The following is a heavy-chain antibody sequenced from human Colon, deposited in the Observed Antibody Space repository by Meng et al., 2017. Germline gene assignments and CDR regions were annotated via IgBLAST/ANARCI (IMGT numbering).Heavy chain of an antibody. J-gene: IGHJ4*02. D-gene: IGHD5-18*01. CDR2: IHHSGIT. CDR1: GDSVTSGSYH. V-gene: IGHV4-30-4*01. CDR3: ATIQSSPHFFDY. Sequence: QPQLQESGPGLVKPSEALSLACTVSGDSVTSGSYHWSWIRQPPGKGLEWIGYIHHSGITYYNPSLRSRPIISIDTSKRQLSLTLNSVTAADTALYYCATIQSSPHFFDYWGQGTLVTVSS.